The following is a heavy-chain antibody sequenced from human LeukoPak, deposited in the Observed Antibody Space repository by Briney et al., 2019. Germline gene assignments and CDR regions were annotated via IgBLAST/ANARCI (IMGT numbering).Heavy chain of an antibody. D-gene: IGHD1-26*01. J-gene: IGHJ3*02. CDR2: VFYSGTT. CDR1: GASITTSY. CDR3: ARDRLDGWELLPRFDAFDI. V-gene: IGHV4-59*12. Sequence: PSETLSLTCTVSGASITTSYWNWVRQSPGKGLEWVGYVFYSGTTDYNPSLKSRVTMSVDTSKNQFSLKLSSVTAADTAVYYCARDRLDGWELLPRFDAFDIWGQGTMVTVSS.